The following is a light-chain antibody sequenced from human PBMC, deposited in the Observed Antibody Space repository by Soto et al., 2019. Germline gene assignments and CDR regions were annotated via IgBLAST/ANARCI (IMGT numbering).Light chain of an antibody. J-gene: IGLJ1*01. Sequence: SYELTQPPSVSVAPGQTARITCGGSNIGSKSVHWYQQKPGQAPMMVVCANSDRPSGIPDRFSGSNSANTATLTISRVEAGDEAEYYCHVWDSGSAHHAFGTGTKVTVL. CDR3: HVWDSGSAHHA. CDR1: NIGSKS. V-gene: IGLV3-21*02. CDR2: ANS.